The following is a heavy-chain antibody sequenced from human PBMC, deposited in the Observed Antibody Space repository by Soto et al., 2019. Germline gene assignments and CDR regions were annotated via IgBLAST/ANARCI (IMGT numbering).Heavy chain of an antibody. Sequence: QVQLVQSGAEVKKPGSSVRVSCKASGGTLSSSAFSWVRQAPGQGLEWMGGIIPIFDTTEYAEKFQGRVTITADESTSTAYMEVSSLRSEDTAVYYCARILGHSTTWFLNAMDVWGQGTTVTVSS. CDR3: ARILGHSTTWFLNAMDV. CDR1: GGTLSSSA. D-gene: IGHD6-13*01. V-gene: IGHV1-69*01. CDR2: IIPIFDTT. J-gene: IGHJ6*02.